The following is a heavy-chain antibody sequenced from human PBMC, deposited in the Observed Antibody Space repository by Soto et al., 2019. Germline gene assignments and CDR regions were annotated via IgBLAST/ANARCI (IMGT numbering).Heavy chain of an antibody. CDR3: ARLPSSSGRAHFDY. D-gene: IGHD3-3*01. V-gene: IGHV3-30-3*01. J-gene: IGHJ4*02. Sequence: QVQLVESGGGVVQPGRSLRLSCAASGFTFSSYAMHWVRQAPGKGLEWVAVISYDGSNKYYADSVKGRFTISRDNSKNTLYLQMNSLRAEDTAGYYCARLPSSSGRAHFDYWGQGTLVTVSS. CDR2: ISYDGSNK. CDR1: GFTFSSYA.